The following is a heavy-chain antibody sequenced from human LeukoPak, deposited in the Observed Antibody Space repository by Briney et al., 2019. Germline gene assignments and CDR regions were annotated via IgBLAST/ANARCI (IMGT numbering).Heavy chain of an antibody. CDR3: ARDPSGSFDS. D-gene: IGHD1-26*01. CDR1: GFTFSSYA. V-gene: IGHV3-23*01. CDR2: IMGGSGGST. Sequence: PGGSLGLSCAASGFTFSSYAMSWIRQSAGKGLEWVSTIMGGSGGSTHYADSVRGRFTVSRDNSRSTLWLQMDSLRAEDTAVYYCARDPSGSFDSWGQGILVTVSS. J-gene: IGHJ5*01.